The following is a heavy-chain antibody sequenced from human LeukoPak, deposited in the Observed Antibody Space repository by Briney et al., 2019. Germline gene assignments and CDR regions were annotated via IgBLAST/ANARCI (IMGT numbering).Heavy chain of an antibody. CDR3: AGGGGLDV. CDR2: INHNGNVN. Sequence: GGSLRLSCAASGFTFSSYSMNWARQAPGKGLEWVASINHNGNVNYYVDSVKGRFTISRDNAKNSLYLQMSNLRAEDTAVYFCAGGGGLDVWGQGATVTVS. J-gene: IGHJ6*02. CDR1: GFTFSSYS. V-gene: IGHV3-7*03. D-gene: IGHD3-16*01.